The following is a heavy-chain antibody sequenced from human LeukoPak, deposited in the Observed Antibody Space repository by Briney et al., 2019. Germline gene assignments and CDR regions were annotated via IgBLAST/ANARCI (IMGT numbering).Heavy chain of an antibody. D-gene: IGHD3-22*01. J-gene: IGHJ3*02. CDR1: GGSIISSTYY. V-gene: IGHV4-39*01. CDR2: IYYSGTT. Sequence: PSETLSLTCTVSGGSIISSTYYWGWIRQPPGKGLEWLGSIYYSGTTYYNPSLKSRVTISVDTSRNQFSLKLSSVTAADTAVFHCARHSRGYYDSTGYYYGSHAFDIWGQGTMVTVSS. CDR3: ARHSRGYYDSTGYYYGSHAFDI.